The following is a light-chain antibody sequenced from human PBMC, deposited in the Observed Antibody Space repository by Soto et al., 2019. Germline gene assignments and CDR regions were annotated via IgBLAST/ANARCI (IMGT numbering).Light chain of an antibody. Sequence: QSVLTQPASVSGSPGQLITISCTGTSSDVGGYNYVSWYQQHPGKAPKLMIYEVSNRPSGVSNRFSGSKSGNTASLTISGLQAEDEADYYCSSYTSSSTLPFGTGTKVTVL. CDR1: SSDVGGYNY. CDR2: EVS. J-gene: IGLJ1*01. V-gene: IGLV2-14*01. CDR3: SSYTSSSTLP.